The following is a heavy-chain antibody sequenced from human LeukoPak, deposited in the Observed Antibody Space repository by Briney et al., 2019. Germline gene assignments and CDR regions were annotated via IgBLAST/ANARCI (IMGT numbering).Heavy chain of an antibody. CDR2: ISSSGSNI. CDR3: AELGITMIGGV. Sequence: RGSLRLSCAASGFTFSSYEMNWVRQAPGKVLEWVSYISSSGSNIYYADSVKDRFTISRDNAKNSLCLQMNSLRAEDTAVYYCAELGITMIGGVWGKGTTVIISS. D-gene: IGHD3-10*02. CDR1: GFTFSSYE. J-gene: IGHJ6*04. V-gene: IGHV3-48*03.